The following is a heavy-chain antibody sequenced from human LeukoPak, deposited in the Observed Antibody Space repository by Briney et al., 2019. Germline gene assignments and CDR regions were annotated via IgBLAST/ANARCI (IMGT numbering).Heavy chain of an antibody. Sequence: GGSLRLSCAASGFTFSSYSMNWVRQAPGKGLEWVSSISSSSSYIYYADSVKGRFTISRDNAKNTLYLQMNSLRAEDTAVYYCARDHGGSGWLGDWGQGTLVTVSS. CDR1: GFTFSSYS. CDR2: ISSSSSYI. J-gene: IGHJ4*02. V-gene: IGHV3-21*01. D-gene: IGHD6-19*01. CDR3: ARDHGGSGWLGD.